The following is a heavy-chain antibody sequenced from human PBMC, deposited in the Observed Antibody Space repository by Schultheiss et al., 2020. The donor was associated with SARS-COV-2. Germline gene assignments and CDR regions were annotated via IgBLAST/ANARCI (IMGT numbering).Heavy chain of an antibody. CDR2: VYYTGSI. D-gene: IGHD3-10*02. V-gene: IGHV4-59*01. CDR1: GGSISGYY. CDR3: ARYMFPRRYWYFDL. Sequence: SETLSLTCTVSGGSISGYYWSWIRQPPGKGLEYIGYVYYTGSINYNPSLSSRVSIPVDTSKNQFSLKLSSVTAADTAVYYCARYMFPRRYWYFDLWGRGTLVTVSS. J-gene: IGHJ2*01.